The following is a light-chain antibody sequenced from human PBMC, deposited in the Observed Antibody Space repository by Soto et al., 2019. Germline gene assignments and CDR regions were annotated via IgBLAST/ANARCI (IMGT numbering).Light chain of an antibody. CDR1: QSVSSS. CDR2: AAS. Sequence: EIVMTQSPATLSVSPGERATLSCRASQSVSSSLAWYQQKPGQAPRLLIYAASTRATGIPARFSGSGSGTAFTLTISSLQSEDFAVYYCQQYNNWPPWTFGQGTKVEIK. J-gene: IGKJ1*01. V-gene: IGKV3-15*01. CDR3: QQYNNWPPWT.